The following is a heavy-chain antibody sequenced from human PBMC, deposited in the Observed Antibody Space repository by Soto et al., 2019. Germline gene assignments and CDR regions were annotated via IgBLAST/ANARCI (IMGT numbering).Heavy chain of an antibody. Sequence: GGSLRLSCAASGFTFSSYWLHWVRQATRKGLVWVSRINSDGSSTSYADPVKGRFTISRDNAKNTLYLQMNSLRAEDTAVYYCARGPYRTSNYYDFWSGIYYYYYGMDVWGQGTTVTVSS. CDR1: GFTFSSYW. CDR3: ARGPYRTSNYYDFWSGIYYYYYGMDV. CDR2: INSDGSST. V-gene: IGHV3-74*01. D-gene: IGHD3-3*01. J-gene: IGHJ6*02.